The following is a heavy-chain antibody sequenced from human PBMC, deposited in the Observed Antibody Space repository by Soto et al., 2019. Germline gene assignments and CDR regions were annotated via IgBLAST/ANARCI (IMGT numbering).Heavy chain of an antibody. CDR2: IDPSDSQT. J-gene: IGHJ4*02. CDR1: GYSLAGYW. V-gene: IGHV5-10-1*01. CDR3: ARQIYDSDTGPNFQYYFDS. Sequence: GEALKISCKGSGYSLAGYWITWVRQKPGKGLEWMGRIDPSDSQTYYSPSFRGHVTISVTKSITTVFLQWSSLRASDTAMYYCARQIYDSDTGPNFQYYFDSWGQGTPVTVSS. D-gene: IGHD3-22*01.